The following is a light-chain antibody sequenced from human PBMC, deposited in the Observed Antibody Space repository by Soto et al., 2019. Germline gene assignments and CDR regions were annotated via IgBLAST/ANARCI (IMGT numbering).Light chain of an antibody. CDR3: QTWGTGIHVV. V-gene: IGLV4-69*01. CDR1: SGHSSYV. Sequence: QLVLTQSPSASASLGASVKLTCTLSSGHSSYVIAWHQQQPEKGPRYLMNLNSDGSHSKGDGIPDRFSGSSSGAERYLTSSSLQSEDEADYYCQTWGTGIHVVFGGGTKLTVL. CDR2: LNSDGSH. J-gene: IGLJ2*01.